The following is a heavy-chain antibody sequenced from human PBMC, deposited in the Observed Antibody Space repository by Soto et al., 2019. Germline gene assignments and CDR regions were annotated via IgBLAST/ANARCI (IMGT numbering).Heavy chain of an antibody. CDR3: ARVDYGDYAAFDI. CDR2: ISSSSSYI. V-gene: IGHV3-21*01. CDR1: GFTFSSYS. Sequence: GGSLRLSCAASGFTFSSYSMNWVRQAPGKGLEWVSSISSSSSYIYYADSVKGRFTISRDNAKNSLYLQMNSLRAEDTAVYYCARVDYGDYAAFDIWGQGTMVTVSS. D-gene: IGHD4-17*01. J-gene: IGHJ3*02.